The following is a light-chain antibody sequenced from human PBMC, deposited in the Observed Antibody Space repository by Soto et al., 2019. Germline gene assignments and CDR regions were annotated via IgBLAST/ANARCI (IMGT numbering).Light chain of an antibody. V-gene: IGKV3-15*01. Sequence: EIVMTRSPATLSVSPGERVTLSCRASQSVSSILAWYQQKPGQAPRLLIYGASTRATCIPARFSGSGSGTEFTLTISSLQSEDFAVYYCQQYNNWPPFTFGPGTKVDIK. CDR1: QSVSSI. CDR3: QQYNNWPPFT. CDR2: GAS. J-gene: IGKJ3*01.